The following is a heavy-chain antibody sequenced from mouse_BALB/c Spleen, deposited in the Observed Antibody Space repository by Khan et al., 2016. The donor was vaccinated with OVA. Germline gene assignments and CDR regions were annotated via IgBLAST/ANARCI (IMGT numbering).Heavy chain of an antibody. J-gene: IGHJ3*01. CDR2: IWRGGST. D-gene: IGHD2-4*01. V-gene: IGHV2-5-1*01. Sequence: VELVESGPSLVQPSQSLSITCTVSGFSLTSYGVHWVRQSPGKGLEWLGVIWRGGSTDYNAAFTSRLSITKDNSKSQVFFKMNSLQADDTAIYYCAKDRDYDAGFAYWGQGTLVTVSA. CDR1: GFSLTSYG. CDR3: AKDRDYDAGFAY.